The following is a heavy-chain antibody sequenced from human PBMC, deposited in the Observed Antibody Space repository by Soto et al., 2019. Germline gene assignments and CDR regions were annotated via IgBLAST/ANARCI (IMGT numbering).Heavy chain of an antibody. CDR3: ASGEYSSLTSYLDF. CDR2: ISYDGSNK. CDR1: GFTFSSYA. D-gene: IGHD6-6*01. V-gene: IGHV3-30-3*01. Sequence: GGSLRLSCAASGFTFSSYAMHWVRQAPGKGLEWVAVISYDGSNKYYADSVKGRFTISRDNSKNTLYLQMNSLRAEDTAVYYCASGEYSSLTSYLDFWGQRTLVTVSS. J-gene: IGHJ4*02.